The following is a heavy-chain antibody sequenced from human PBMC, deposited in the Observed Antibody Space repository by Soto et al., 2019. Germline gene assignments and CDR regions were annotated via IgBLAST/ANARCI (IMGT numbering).Heavy chain of an antibody. Sequence: QVQLVQSGAEVKQPGASASVSCKASGYNFTTYVVHWLRQAPGQGPEWMGWINCGSGNTVYSQKFQGRVTFTRDTSARTAYMVLNSLTSGDTAVYYCARGYTSGWTFDFWGRGTLATVSS. CDR3: ARGYTSGWTFDF. J-gene: IGHJ4*02. CDR1: GYNFTTYV. V-gene: IGHV1-3*01. CDR2: INCGSGNT. D-gene: IGHD6-19*01.